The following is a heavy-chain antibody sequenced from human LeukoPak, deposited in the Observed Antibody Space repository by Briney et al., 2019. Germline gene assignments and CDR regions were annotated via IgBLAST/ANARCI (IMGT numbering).Heavy chain of an antibody. Sequence: GGSLRLSCAASGFTFSGYAMSWVRQAPGKGLEWVSAISGSGGSTYYADSVKGRFTISRDNSKNTLYLQMNSLRAEDTAVYYCARIGITMIVVVRYYFDYWGQGTLVTVSS. J-gene: IGHJ4*02. CDR1: GFTFSGYA. V-gene: IGHV3-23*01. CDR2: ISGSGGST. CDR3: ARIGITMIVVVRYYFDY. D-gene: IGHD3-22*01.